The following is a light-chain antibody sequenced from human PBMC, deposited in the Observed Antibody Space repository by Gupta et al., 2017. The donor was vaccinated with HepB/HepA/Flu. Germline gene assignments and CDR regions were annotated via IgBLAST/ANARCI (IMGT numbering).Light chain of an antibody. CDR3: QVWDSSNDSAV. Sequence: SYVVTQPPSVSVAPGKTASITCGGNNIGTKGVHWSQQKPGQAPVMVIYNDSDRPSGIPERFSGSNSGSTATLTISRVEAGDEAEYYCQVWDSSNDSAVFGGGTKLTVL. V-gene: IGLV3-21*04. CDR1: NIGTKG. J-gene: IGLJ2*01. CDR2: NDS.